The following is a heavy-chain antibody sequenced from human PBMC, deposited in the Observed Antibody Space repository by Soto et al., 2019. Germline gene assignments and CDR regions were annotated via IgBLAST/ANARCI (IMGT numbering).Heavy chain of an antibody. CDR1: GDSVSSNSAA. CDR3: ARADFDNALMVYSRFDY. D-gene: IGHD2-8*01. Sequence: PSQTLSLTCAISGDSVSSNSAAWNWIRQSPSRGLEWLGRTYYRSKWYNDYAVSVKSRITINPDTSKNQFSLHLNSVTPEDTAVYYCARADFDNALMVYSRFDYWGQGALVTVSS. V-gene: IGHV6-1*01. J-gene: IGHJ4*02. CDR2: TYYRSKWYN.